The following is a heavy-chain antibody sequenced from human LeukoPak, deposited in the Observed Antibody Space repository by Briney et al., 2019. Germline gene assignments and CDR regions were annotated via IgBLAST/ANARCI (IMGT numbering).Heavy chain of an antibody. J-gene: IGHJ4*02. CDR1: GFIFSSYS. V-gene: IGHV3-21*01. CDR3: ARICSTTSCYVDY. D-gene: IGHD2-2*01. Sequence: GGSLRLSCAASGFIFSSYSMNWVRQAPGKGLEWVSSISSRSNYIYYADSVKGRFTISRDNAKNSLYLQMNSLRAEDTAVYYCARICSTTSCYVDYWGQGTLVTVSS. CDR2: ISSRSNYI.